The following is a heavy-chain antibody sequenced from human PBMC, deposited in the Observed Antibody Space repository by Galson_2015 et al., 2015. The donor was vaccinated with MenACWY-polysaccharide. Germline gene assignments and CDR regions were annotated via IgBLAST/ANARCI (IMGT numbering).Heavy chain of an antibody. Sequence: SLRLSCAASGFTFSSYAMHWVRQAPGKGLEWVAVISYDGSNKYYADSVKGRFTISRDNSKNTLYLQMNSLRAEDTAVYYCARGSVAGKTGWWFDPWGQGTLVTVSS. CDR1: GFTFSSYA. CDR2: ISYDGSNK. J-gene: IGHJ5*02. D-gene: IGHD6-19*01. V-gene: IGHV3-30-3*01. CDR3: ARGSVAGKTGWWFDP.